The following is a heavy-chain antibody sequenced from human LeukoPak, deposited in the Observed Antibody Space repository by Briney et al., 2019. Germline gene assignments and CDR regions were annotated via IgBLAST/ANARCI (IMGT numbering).Heavy chain of an antibody. V-gene: IGHV1-69*04. Sequence: SVKVSCKASGGTFSSYAISWVRQAPGQGLEWMGRIIPILGIANYAQKFQGRVTITADKSTSTAYMELSSLRSEDTAVYYCARVPQNYYGSGSYYFEDWGQGTLVTVSS. J-gene: IGHJ4*02. CDR1: GGTFSSYA. CDR2: IIPILGIA. CDR3: ARVPQNYYGSGSYYFED. D-gene: IGHD3-10*01.